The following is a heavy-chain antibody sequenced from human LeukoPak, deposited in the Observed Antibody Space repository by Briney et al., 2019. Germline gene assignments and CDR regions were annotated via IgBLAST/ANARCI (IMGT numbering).Heavy chain of an antibody. CDR1: GYTFTGYY. D-gene: IGHD1-26*01. CDR2: INPNSGGT. CDR3: ARVGGTSFIVEAIADYFDY. Sequence: ASVKVSCKASGYTFTGYYMHWVRQAPGQGLEWMGRINPNSGGTNYAQKFQGRVTITRDTSISTAYMELSRLRSDDTAVYYCARVGGTSFIVEAIADYFDYWGQGTLVTVSS. J-gene: IGHJ4*02. V-gene: IGHV1-2*06.